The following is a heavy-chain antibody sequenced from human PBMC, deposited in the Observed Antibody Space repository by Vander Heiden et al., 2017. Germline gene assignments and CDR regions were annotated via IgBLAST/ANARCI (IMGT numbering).Heavy chain of an antibody. CDR1: GFTLSSYA. V-gene: IGHV3-23*01. Sequence: EVKLLESGGGLVQPGGSLRLSCVGSGFTLSSYAMSWVRQTPAKGLEWVAAISGTGNTANYADSVKGRFTISRDNSKNMLFLDMNSLRAEDTGVYFCAKDPYSYGYDIVTYFDCWGQGTQVTVSS. D-gene: IGHD5-12*01. CDR3: AKDPYSYGYDIVTYFDC. J-gene: IGHJ4*02. CDR2: ISGTGNTA.